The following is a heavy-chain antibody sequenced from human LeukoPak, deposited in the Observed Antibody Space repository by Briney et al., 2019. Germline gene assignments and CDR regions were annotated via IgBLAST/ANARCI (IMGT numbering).Heavy chain of an antibody. V-gene: IGHV3-23*01. D-gene: IGHD2-2*01. J-gene: IGHJ4*02. Sequence: PGGSLRLSCAASGFTFSSFAMSWVRQAPGKGLEWVSGISGSGSSTYYADSVKGRFTVSRDNSKNTQYPQMNSLRGEDTAVYYCAKSDCSSTSCLADSWGQGTLVIVSS. CDR3: AKSDCSSTSCLADS. CDR1: GFTFSSFA. CDR2: ISGSGSST.